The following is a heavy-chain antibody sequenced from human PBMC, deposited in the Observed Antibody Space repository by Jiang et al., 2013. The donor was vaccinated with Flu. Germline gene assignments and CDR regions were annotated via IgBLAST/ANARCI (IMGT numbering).Heavy chain of an antibody. D-gene: IGHD2-15*01. J-gene: IGHJ4*02. V-gene: IGHV4-59*01. Sequence: LLKPSETLSLTCTVSGGSISSYYWSWIRQPPGKGLEWIGYIYYSGSTNYNPSLKSRVTISVDTSKNQFSLKLSSVTAADTAVYYCARVGPRYSPFDYWGQGTLVTVSS. CDR1: GGSISSYY. CDR3: ARVGPRYSPFDY. CDR2: IYYSGST.